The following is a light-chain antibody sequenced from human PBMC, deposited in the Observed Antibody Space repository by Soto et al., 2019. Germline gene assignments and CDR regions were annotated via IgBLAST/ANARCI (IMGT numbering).Light chain of an antibody. V-gene: IGKV3-20*01. Sequence: EIVLTQSPDTLSLSPGERATLSCRASQTVIHNHLAWHQQKPGQTPRLLVYGASSKATGIPGRFSGRGSGTNFTLPHSRLEPEDFAVYYCQQHGTSPITFGQGTRLEIK. CDR3: QQHGTSPIT. CDR1: QTVIHNH. J-gene: IGKJ5*01. CDR2: GAS.